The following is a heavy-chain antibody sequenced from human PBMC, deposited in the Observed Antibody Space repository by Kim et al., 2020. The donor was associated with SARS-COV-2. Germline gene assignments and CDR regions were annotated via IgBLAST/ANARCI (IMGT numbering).Heavy chain of an antibody. Sequence: GGSLRLSCAASGFTFSSYGMHWVRQAPGKGLEWVAVISYDGSNKYYADSVKGRFTISRDNSKNTLYLQMNSLRAEDTAVYYCALTFDDSSGYYDYWGQGTLVTVSS. CDR3: ALTFDDSSGYYDY. CDR1: GFTFSSYG. CDR2: ISYDGSNK. D-gene: IGHD3-22*01. J-gene: IGHJ4*02. V-gene: IGHV3-30*03.